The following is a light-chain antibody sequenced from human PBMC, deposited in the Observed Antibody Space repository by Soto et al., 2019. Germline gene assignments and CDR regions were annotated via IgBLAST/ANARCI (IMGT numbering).Light chain of an antibody. CDR1: QSVSSSY. CDR3: QQYGISPPIFS. Sequence: EIVLTQSPGTLSLSPGERATLSCSASQSVSSSYLAWYQQKPGQAPRLLIYGASSRATGIPDRFSGSGSGTDFTLTSSKLEPEDFAVDYCQQYGISPPIFSFGPGTKVDIK. CDR2: GAS. V-gene: IGKV3-20*01. J-gene: IGKJ3*01.